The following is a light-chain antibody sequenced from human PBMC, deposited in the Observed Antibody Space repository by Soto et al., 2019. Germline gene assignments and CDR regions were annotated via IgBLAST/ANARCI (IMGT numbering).Light chain of an antibody. Sequence: EIVMTQYPATLSVSPGEIATISCSASQSVSSNFAWYHQKPGQAPRLLIYGASTRATCIPARFSGSESGTEVTLTISSLQSEDFAVYYCQQYTNWPRTFGQGTKLEIK. CDR3: QQYTNWPRT. CDR2: GAS. V-gene: IGKV3-15*01. CDR1: QSVSSN. J-gene: IGKJ2*01.